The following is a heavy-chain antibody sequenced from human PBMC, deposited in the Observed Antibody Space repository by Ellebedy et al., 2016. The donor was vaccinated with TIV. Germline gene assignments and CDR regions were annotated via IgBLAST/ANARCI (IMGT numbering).Heavy chain of an antibody. Sequence: GESLKISXVASGFTFSRYDMHWVRQSTRKGLEWVASIDNAGDTYYPGSVKGRFTISRENAKNSLYLQMNSLRVEDTAVYYCTRFEIISGRGYGMDVWGQGTTVTVSS. J-gene: IGHJ6*02. CDR2: IDNAGDT. D-gene: IGHD3-10*01. CDR3: TRFEIISGRGYGMDV. CDR1: GFTFSRYD. V-gene: IGHV3-13*01.